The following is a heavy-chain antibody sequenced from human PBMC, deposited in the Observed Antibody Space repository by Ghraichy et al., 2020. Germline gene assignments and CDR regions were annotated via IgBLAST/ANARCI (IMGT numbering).Heavy chain of an antibody. V-gene: IGHV4-34*01. CDR1: VGSFSGYY. CDR3: ARRRELWSAAEGDAFDM. CDR2: INPTTGIT. D-gene: IGHD2-21*01. J-gene: IGHJ3*02. Sequence: SETLSLTCAVYVGSFSGYYWSWIRQPPGKGLEWIGEINPTTGITNISPSLKSRLTMLVDTSKTQFSLTLKSVTAADTAVYYGARRRELWSAAEGDAFDMWSQGTIVTVSS.